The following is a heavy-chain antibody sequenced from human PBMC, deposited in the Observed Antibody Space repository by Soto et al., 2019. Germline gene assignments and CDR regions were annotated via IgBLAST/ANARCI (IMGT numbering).Heavy chain of an antibody. CDR2: IFESGAT. D-gene: IGHD1-7*01. CDR1: GGSISSSSW. Sequence: QVQLQESGPGLVKPSGTLSLTCAVSGGSISSSSWWTWVRQSPGKGLEWIGEIFESGATNYNPSLKSRLTMSVHKSKNQFSLNLSSLTAADTAVCFCTTSHAGELNNWGQGTLVTVSS. V-gene: IGHV4-4*02. CDR3: TTSHAGELNN. J-gene: IGHJ4*02.